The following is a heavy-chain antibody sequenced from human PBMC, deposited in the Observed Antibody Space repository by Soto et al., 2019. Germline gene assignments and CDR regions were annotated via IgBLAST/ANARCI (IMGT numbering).Heavy chain of an antibody. CDR1: GFTFSNYV. Sequence: EVHLLDSGGGLVQPGGSLRLSCAASGFTFSNYVMSWIRQAPGKGLEWVSSISGSGDKTYYLDSVKGRFTISRDNSKNTLFLQMNSLRAEDTAVYYCAKLPLVLALVFDYWGQGILVTVSS. CDR2: ISGSGDKT. CDR3: AKLPLVLALVFDY. J-gene: IGHJ4*02. V-gene: IGHV3-23*01.